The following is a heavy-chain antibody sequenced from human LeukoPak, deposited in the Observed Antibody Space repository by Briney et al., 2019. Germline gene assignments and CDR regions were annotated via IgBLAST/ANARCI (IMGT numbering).Heavy chain of an antibody. CDR3: ARIVATIGYYYYYYMDV. CDR1: EFTLSHYR. D-gene: IGHD5-12*01. Sequence: GGSLRLSCEASEFTLSHYRMNWVRQAPGKGLEWVSVIYSGGSTYYADSVKGRFTISRDNSKNTLYLQMDSLRAEDTAVYYCARIVATIGYYYYYYMDVWGKGTTVTISS. J-gene: IGHJ6*03. CDR2: IYSGGST. V-gene: IGHV3-66*01.